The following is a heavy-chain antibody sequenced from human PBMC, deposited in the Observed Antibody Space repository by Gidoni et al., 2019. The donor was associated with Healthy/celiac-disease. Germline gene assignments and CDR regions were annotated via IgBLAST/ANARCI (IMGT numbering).Heavy chain of an antibody. CDR1: GFTFSNAW. Sequence: EVQLVESGGGLVKPGGSLRLSCAASGFTFSNAWMNWVRQAPGKGLEWVGRIKSKTDGGTTDYAAPVKGRFTISRDDSKNTLYLQMNSLKTEDTAVYYCTTALTSYYYDSSGTFDYWGQGTLVTVSS. J-gene: IGHJ4*02. CDR3: TTALTSYYYDSSGTFDY. V-gene: IGHV3-15*07. CDR2: IKSKTDGGTT. D-gene: IGHD3-22*01.